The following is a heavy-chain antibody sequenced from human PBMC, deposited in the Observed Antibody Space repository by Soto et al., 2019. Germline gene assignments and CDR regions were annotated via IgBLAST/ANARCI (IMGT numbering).Heavy chain of an antibody. J-gene: IGHJ5*02. D-gene: IGHD6-13*01. CDR2: INAANGDT. V-gene: IGHV1-3*01. CDR1: GYTFTSYG. CDR3: VRRHVSATGIDWFDP. Sequence: ASVKVSCKASGYTFTSYGIHWVRQAPGQRLEWMGWINAANGDTKYSPKFQGRVTITRDTSTSTAYMELSSLRSEDTAVYYCVRRHVSATGIDWFDPWGQGTLVT.